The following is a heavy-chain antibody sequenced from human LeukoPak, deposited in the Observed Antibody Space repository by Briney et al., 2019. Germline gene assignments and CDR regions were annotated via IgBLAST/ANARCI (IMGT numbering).Heavy chain of an antibody. J-gene: IGHJ6*04. CDR2: ISSSGSTI. CDR1: GFTFSSYE. Sequence: GGSLRLSCAASGFTFSSYEMNWVRQAPGKGLEWVPYISSSGSTIYYADSVKGRFTISRDNAKNSLYLQMNSLRAEDTAVYYCAELGITMIGGVWGKGTTVTISS. CDR3: AELGITMIGGV. D-gene: IGHD3-10*02. V-gene: IGHV3-48*03.